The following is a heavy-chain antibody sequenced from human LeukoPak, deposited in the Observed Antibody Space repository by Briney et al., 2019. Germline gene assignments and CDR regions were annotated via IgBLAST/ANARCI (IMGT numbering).Heavy chain of an antibody. CDR3: ARDLQPYYYDSRGHGYFQH. J-gene: IGHJ1*01. CDR2: IIPIFGTA. Sequence: SVKVSCKASGGTFSSYAISWVRQAPGQGLEWMGGIIPIFGTANYAQKFQDRVTITTDESTSTAYMGLSSLRSEDTAVYYCARDLQPYYYDSRGHGYFQHWGQGTLVTVSS. D-gene: IGHD3-22*01. CDR1: GGTFSSYA. V-gene: IGHV1-69*05.